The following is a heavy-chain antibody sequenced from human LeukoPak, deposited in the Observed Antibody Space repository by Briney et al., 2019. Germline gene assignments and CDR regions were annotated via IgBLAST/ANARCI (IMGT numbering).Heavy chain of an antibody. J-gene: IGHJ6*02. V-gene: IGHV4-59*01. CDR2: IYYSGST. D-gene: IGHD6-19*01. CDR1: GGSISSYY. Sequence: SEALSLTCTVSGGSISSYYWSWIRQPPGKGLEWIGYIYYSGSTNYNPSLKSRVTISVDTSKNQFSLKLSSVTAADTAVYYCARGWYSSGWYGDYYYGMDVWGQGTTVTVSS. CDR3: ARGWYSSGWYGDYYYGMDV.